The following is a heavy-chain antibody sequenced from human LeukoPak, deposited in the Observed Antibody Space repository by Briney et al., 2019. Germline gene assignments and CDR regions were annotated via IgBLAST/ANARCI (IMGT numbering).Heavy chain of an antibody. Sequence: GGSLRLSCAASGFIFSSYAMHWVRQAPGKGLEYVSTISSNGGSTYYANSVKGRFSISRDNSKNTLYLQMGSLRAEDMAVYYCARGYCSSTSCAADYWVPGTLVTVSS. J-gene: IGHJ4*02. CDR3: ARGYCSSTSCAADY. CDR1: GFIFSSYA. CDR2: ISSNGGST. D-gene: IGHD2-2*01. V-gene: IGHV3-64*01.